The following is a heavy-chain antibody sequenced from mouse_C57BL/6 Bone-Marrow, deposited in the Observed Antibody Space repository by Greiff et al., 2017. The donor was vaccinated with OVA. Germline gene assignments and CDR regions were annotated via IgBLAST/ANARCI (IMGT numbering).Heavy chain of an antibody. CDR1: GYTFTDYY. CDR2: INPYNGGT. V-gene: IGHV1-19*01. J-gene: IGHJ1*03. Sequence: EVQLQQSGPVLVKPGASVKMSCKASGYTFTDYYMNWVKQSHGKSLEWIGVINPYNGGTSYNQKFKGKATLTVDKSSSTAYMELNSLTSEDSAVYYCARCLYYYGSTYWYFDVWGTGTTVTVSS. CDR3: ARCLYYYGSTYWYFDV. D-gene: IGHD1-1*01.